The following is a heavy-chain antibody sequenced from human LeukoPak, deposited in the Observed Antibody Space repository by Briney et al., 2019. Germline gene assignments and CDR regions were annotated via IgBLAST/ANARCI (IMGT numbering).Heavy chain of an antibody. V-gene: IGHV4-38-2*01. CDR3: ARVGRYSGSYGLDY. CDR1: GYSISSGYY. CDR2: IYHSGST. D-gene: IGHD1-26*01. J-gene: IGHJ4*02. Sequence: SETLSLTCAVSGYSISSGYYWGWIRQPPGKGLEWIGSIYHSGSTYYNPSLKSRVTISVDTSKNQFSLKLSSVTAADTAVYYCARVGRYSGSYGLDYWGQGTLVTVSS.